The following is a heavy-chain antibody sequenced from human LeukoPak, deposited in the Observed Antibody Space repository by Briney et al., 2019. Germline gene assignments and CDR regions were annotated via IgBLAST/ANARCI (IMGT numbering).Heavy chain of an antibody. Sequence: PGGSLRLSCAASGFTFSSYGMHWVRQAPGKGLEWVAFIRYDGSNKYYADSVKGRFTISRDNSKNTLYLQMNSLRAEDTAVYYCAKSRRRPGATVRYSYGPDYWGQGTLVTVSS. V-gene: IGHV3-30*02. CDR3: AKSRRRPGATVRYSYGPDY. J-gene: IGHJ4*02. CDR2: IRYDGSNK. CDR1: GFTFSSYG. D-gene: IGHD5-18*01.